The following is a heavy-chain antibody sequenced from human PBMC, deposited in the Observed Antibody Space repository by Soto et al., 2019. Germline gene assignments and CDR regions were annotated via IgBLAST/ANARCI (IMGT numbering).Heavy chain of an antibody. CDR2: IHYSGTT. Sequence: SETLSLTCTVSGDSITAGGHYWAWIRQHPEKGLEWLGYIHYSGTTDYKPSLKSRLTVSIDTSKNQFSLSLSSVTAADTAIHYCAALTATYWNFSIWGRGTLVTVSS. CDR1: GDSITAGGHY. CDR3: AALTATYWNFSI. V-gene: IGHV4-31*03. J-gene: IGHJ2*01. D-gene: IGHD2-21*02.